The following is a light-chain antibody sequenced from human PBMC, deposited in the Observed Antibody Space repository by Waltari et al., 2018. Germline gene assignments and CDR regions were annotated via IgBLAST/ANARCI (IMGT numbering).Light chain of an antibody. CDR1: QSVGRY. V-gene: IGKV3-20*01. CDR2: DAS. Sequence: EIVLTQSPGTLSLSPGERATLSCRASQSVGRYLAWYQQKPGQAPRLLSYDASTRATCIPDRFSGSGSGTDFSLTISRLESEDFAVYYCQKYVNLPATFGQGTKVEIK. CDR3: QKYVNLPAT. J-gene: IGKJ1*01.